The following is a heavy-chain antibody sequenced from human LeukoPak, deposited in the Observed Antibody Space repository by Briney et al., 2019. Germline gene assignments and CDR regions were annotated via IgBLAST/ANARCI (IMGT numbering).Heavy chain of an antibody. J-gene: IGHJ4*02. D-gene: IGHD3-22*01. CDR3: ARDPYYDSSGYYPLGV. CDR2: IYTSGST. Sequence: PSETLSLTCTVSGGSISSGSYYWSWIRQPAGKGLEWIGRIYTSGSTNYNPSLKSRVTISVDTSKNQSSLKLSSATAADTAVYYCARDPYYDSSGYYPLGVWGQGTLVTVSS. V-gene: IGHV4-61*02. CDR1: GGSISSGSYY.